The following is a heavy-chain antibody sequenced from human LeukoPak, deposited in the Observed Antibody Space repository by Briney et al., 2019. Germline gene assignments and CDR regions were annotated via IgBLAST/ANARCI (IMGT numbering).Heavy chain of an antibody. Sequence: GGSLRLSCAASGFTFSSYSMNWVRQAPGKGLEWVSYISSSSSTIYYADSVKGRFTISRDNAKNSLYLQMNSLRAEDTAVYYCARGAVEAFGVVIPFDYWGQGTLVTVSS. CDR1: GFTFSSYS. CDR3: ARGAVEAFGVVIPFDY. J-gene: IGHJ4*02. V-gene: IGHV3-48*01. CDR2: ISSSSSTI. D-gene: IGHD3-3*01.